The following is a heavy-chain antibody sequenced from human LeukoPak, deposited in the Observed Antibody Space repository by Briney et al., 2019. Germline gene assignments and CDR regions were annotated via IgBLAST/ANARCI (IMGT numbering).Heavy chain of an antibody. CDR1: GYTFTSYD. CDR2: MNPNSGNT. J-gene: IGHJ4*02. CDR3: ARXXXXXGSGSYSAEFDY. Sequence: AXVKVSXXASGYTFTSYDINWVRQATGQGLEWMGWMNPNSGNTGYAQKFQGRVTMTRNTSISTAYMELSSLRSEDTAVYYCARXXXXXGSGSYSAEFDYWGQGTLVTVSS. D-gene: IGHD3-10*01. V-gene: IGHV1-8*01.